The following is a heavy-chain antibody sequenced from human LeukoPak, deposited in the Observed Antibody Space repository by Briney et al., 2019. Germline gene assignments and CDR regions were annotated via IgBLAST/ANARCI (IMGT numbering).Heavy chain of an antibody. Sequence: PGGSLRLSCAASGFTFSDYYMSWIRQAPGKGLEWDSYISSSGSTKYYADSVKGRFTISRDNAKNSLYLQMNSLRAEDTAVYYCARDLLNYYGSGEAPTSYYGMDVWGQGTTVTVSS. V-gene: IGHV3-11*01. CDR3: ARDLLNYYGSGEAPTSYYGMDV. J-gene: IGHJ6*02. CDR1: GFTFSDYY. D-gene: IGHD3-10*01. CDR2: ISSSGSTK.